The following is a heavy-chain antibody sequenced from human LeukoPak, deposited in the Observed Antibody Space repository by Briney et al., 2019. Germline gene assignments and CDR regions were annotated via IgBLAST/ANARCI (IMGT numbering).Heavy chain of an antibody. Sequence: SETLSLTCTVSGGSISSSSYYWCWIRQPPGKGLEWIGSIYYSGSTYYNPSLKSRVTISVDTSKNQFSLKLSSVTAADTAVYYCARTVTYWYFDLWGRGTLVTVSS. J-gene: IGHJ2*01. D-gene: IGHD4-17*01. CDR1: GGSISSSSYY. V-gene: IGHV4-39*01. CDR3: ARTVTYWYFDL. CDR2: IYYSGST.